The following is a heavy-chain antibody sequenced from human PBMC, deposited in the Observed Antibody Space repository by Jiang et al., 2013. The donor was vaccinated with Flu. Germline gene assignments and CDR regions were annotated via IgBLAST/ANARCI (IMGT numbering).Heavy chain of an antibody. Sequence: QSGSELRKSGASVKISCQASGYMFRHHSINWLRQAPGQGLEWMGWIDMYTANPTYAQGFTGRFVFSLDTSLDTAYLQINNLRADDSGTYFCARDASTINFDYWGQGTLVTVSS. V-gene: IGHV7-4-1*02. D-gene: IGHD1/OR15-1a*01. J-gene: IGHJ4*02. CDR2: IDMYTANP. CDR1: GYMFRHHS. CDR3: ARDASTINFDY.